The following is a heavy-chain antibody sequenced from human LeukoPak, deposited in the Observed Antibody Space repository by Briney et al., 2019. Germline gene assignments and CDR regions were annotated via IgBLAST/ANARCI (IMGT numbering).Heavy chain of an antibody. CDR2: LQQDGCEK. J-gene: IGHJ4*02. V-gene: IGHV3-7*01. CDR1: GFFFRSYW. Sequence: GGSLRLSRAASGFFFRSYWMSWVRQAPGKGREGVANLQQDGCEKYYVDSVKGRFTISRDNAKNALYLQMNSLRAEDTAVYYCASQAYGLFHYWGQGTLVTVSS. D-gene: IGHD3-16*01. CDR3: ASQAYGLFHY.